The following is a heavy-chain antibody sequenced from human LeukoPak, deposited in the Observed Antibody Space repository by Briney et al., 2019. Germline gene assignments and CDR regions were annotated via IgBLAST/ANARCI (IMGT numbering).Heavy chain of an antibody. Sequence: ASVKVSCKASGYTFTGYYMHWVRQAPGQGLEWMRIINPSGGSTSYAQKFQGRVTMTRDTSTSTVYMELSSLRSEDTAVYYCARGLNYYDSSGYGNWFDPWGQGTLVTVSS. CDR1: GYTFTGYY. J-gene: IGHJ5*02. V-gene: IGHV1-46*01. CDR2: INPSGGST. CDR3: ARGLNYYDSSGYGNWFDP. D-gene: IGHD3-22*01.